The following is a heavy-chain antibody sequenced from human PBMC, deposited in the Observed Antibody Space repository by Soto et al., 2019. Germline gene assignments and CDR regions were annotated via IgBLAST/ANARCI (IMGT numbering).Heavy chain of an antibody. CDR1: GASIRNFY. V-gene: IGHV4-59*01. CDR3: AQTTGWPGFDY. Sequence: QVHLQESGPGLVKPSETMSLTCTASGASIRNFYWNWVRQFPGKGLEWSGTIYNGERTNYNPSLKSRVTRSVDTSKNQFSLKLSSVTVADTAVYYCAQTTGWPGFDYWGQGTLVTVSS. J-gene: IGHJ4*02. CDR2: IYNGERT. D-gene: IGHD6-19*01.